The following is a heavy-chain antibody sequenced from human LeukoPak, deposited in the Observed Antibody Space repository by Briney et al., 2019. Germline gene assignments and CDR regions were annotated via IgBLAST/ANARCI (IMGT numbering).Heavy chain of an antibody. CDR3: ARVRATGAFDI. V-gene: IGHV4-34*01. CDR1: GGSFSGYY. J-gene: IGHJ3*02. CDR2: INHSGST. D-gene: IGHD1-26*01. Sequence: KASETLSLTCAVYGGSFSGYYWTWIRQPPRKGLEWIGEINHSGSTNYNPSLKSRVTISVDTSKNQFPLKLSSVTAADTAVYYCARVRATGAFDIWGQGTMVTVSS.